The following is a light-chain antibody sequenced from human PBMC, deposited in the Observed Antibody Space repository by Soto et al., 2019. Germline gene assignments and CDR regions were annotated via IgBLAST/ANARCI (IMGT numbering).Light chain of an antibody. J-gene: IGKJ4*01. CDR1: QDINNS. CDR3: QQFDNLPLT. CDR2: DAS. V-gene: IGKV1-33*01. Sequence: DIQMTQSLSSLSASVGDRVTITCQANQDINNSLNWYQQRPGEAPKLLIYDASILDAGVPSRFSGSGFGTTFPLTLSSLQPEDFATYYCQQFDNLPLTFGGGTKVQLK.